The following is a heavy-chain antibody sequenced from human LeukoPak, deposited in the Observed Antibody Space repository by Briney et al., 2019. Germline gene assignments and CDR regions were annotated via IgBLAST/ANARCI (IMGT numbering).Heavy chain of an antibody. J-gene: IGHJ4*02. CDR1: GFTLSNHA. CDR3: AKDRVDGSGSQFDS. D-gene: IGHD3-10*01. V-gene: IGHV3-23*01. Sequence: NPGGSLRLSCAASGFTLSNHAMIWVRQAPGKGLEWVSSISGSGAMTYYADSVKGRFTISRDNAMDTLYLQMNSLRADDTAVYYCAKDRVDGSGSQFDSWGQGSLVIVSS. CDR2: ISGSGAMT.